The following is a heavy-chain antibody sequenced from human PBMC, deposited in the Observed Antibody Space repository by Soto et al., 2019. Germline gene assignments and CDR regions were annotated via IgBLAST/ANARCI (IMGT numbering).Heavy chain of an antibody. Sequence: ASVKVSCKVSGYTLTELSMHWVRQAPGKGLEWMGGFDPEDGETIYAQKFQGRVTMTEDTSTDTAYMELSSLRSEDTAVYYCATLREYYDFWSGYLHVDYWGQGTLVTVSS. CDR1: GYTLTELS. J-gene: IGHJ4*02. CDR3: ATLREYYDFWSGYLHVDY. CDR2: FDPEDGET. D-gene: IGHD3-3*01. V-gene: IGHV1-24*01.